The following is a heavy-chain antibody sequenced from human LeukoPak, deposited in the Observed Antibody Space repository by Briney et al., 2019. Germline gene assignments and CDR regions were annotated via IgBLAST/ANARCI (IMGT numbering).Heavy chain of an antibody. CDR3: ARGFAAAGTFYYYYGMDV. V-gene: IGHV4-34*01. CDR2: INHSGST. Sequence: PSETLSLTCAVYGGSFSGYHWSWIRQPPGKGLEWIGEINHSGSTNYNPSLKSRVTTSVDTSKNQFSLKLSSVTAADTAVYYCARGFAAAGTFYYYYGMDVWGQGTTVTVSS. CDR1: GGSFSGYH. D-gene: IGHD6-13*01. J-gene: IGHJ6*02.